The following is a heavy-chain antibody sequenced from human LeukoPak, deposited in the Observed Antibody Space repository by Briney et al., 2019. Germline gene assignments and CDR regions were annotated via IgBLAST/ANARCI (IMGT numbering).Heavy chain of an antibody. V-gene: IGHV5-51*01. J-gene: IGHJ5*02. D-gene: IGHD3-16*02. CDR1: GYSFTDYW. Sequence: GESLKISCKTSGYSFTDYWIGWVRQMPGKGLEWMGIIYPGDSDTRYSPSFQGQVTISADKSISTAYLQWSSLKASDTAMYYCARRLGYDYVWGSYRYDWFDPWGQGTLVTVSS. CDR2: IYPGDSDT. CDR3: ARRLGYDYVWGSYRYDWFDP.